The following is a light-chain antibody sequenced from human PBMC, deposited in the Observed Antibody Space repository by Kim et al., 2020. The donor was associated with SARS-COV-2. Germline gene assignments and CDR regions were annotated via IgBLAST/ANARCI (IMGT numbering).Light chain of an antibody. J-gene: IGLJ3*02. CDR3: QVWDRVSDHWV. V-gene: IGLV3-21*04. CDR2: SDI. Sequence: SYELTQSPSVSVAPGETATITCGGDNIGGKGVHWYQQKPGQAPVLLIYSDIDRPSGIPERFSGSNSGNAATLTIGRVAAGDEADYYCQVWDRVSDHWVFGGGTQLTVL. CDR1: NIGGKG.